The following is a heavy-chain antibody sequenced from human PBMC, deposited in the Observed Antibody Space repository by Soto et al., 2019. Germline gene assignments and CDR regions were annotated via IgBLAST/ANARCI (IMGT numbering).Heavy chain of an antibody. Sequence: SETLSLTCTVSGGSISSYYWSWIRQPPGKGLEWIGYIYYSGSTNYNPSLKSRVTISVDTSRNQFSLKLSSVTAADTAVYYCARTKFGSGMIHDYYYGMDVWGQGTTVTVSS. V-gene: IGHV4-59*01. CDR2: IYYSGST. J-gene: IGHJ6*02. CDR3: ARTKFGSGMIHDYYYGMDV. CDR1: GGSISSYY. D-gene: IGHD3-10*01.